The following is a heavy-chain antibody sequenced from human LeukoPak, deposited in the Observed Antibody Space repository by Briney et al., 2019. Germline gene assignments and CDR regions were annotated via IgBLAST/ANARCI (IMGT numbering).Heavy chain of an antibody. V-gene: IGHV3-21*01. D-gene: IGHD6-13*01. CDR3: ARVATAGTVADY. Sequence: NTGGSLRLSCAASVFTFSTYTMNWVRQAPGKGLEWVSSISSTSSYIYYADSVKGRFTISRDNAKNSLYLQMNSLRAEDTAVYYCARVATAGTVADYWGQGTLVTVSS. CDR1: VFTFSTYT. CDR2: ISSTSSYI. J-gene: IGHJ4*02.